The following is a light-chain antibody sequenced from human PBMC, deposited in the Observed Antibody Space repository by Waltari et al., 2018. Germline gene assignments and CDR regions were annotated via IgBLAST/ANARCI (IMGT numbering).Light chain of an antibody. V-gene: IGLV2-18*02. CDR1: RRPVGRYTR. CDR3: SSYTSSSTYVV. CDR2: EVS. Sequence: QSALTQPPSVSGSPGQSVTISCTGTRRPVGRYTRFPWYQQPQGTAPKLMIYEVSNRPSGVPNRFSGSKSGNTASLTISGLQAEDEADYYCSSYTSSSTYVVFGGGTKLTVL. J-gene: IGLJ2*01.